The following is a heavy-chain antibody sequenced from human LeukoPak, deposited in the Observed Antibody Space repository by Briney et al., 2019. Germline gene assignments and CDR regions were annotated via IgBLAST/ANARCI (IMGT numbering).Heavy chain of an antibody. J-gene: IGHJ4*02. Sequence: PGGFLRLSCAASGFSFSDYDIHWVRLAPGKGLEWVTFIRYDGSNTYAESVKGRFTISRDNSKNTVYLQMNSLAIEDTAIYYCAKNRWGSVATPDSWGQGTVVTVSS. CDR2: IRYDGSNT. CDR1: GFSFSDYD. CDR3: AKNRWGSVATPDS. V-gene: IGHV3-30*02. D-gene: IGHD5-12*01.